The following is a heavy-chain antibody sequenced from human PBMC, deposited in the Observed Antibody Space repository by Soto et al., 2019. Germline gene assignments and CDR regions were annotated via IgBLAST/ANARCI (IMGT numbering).Heavy chain of an antibody. Sequence: GGSLRLSCVASGFTVSGNYMSWVRQAPGKGLEWVSIIYSGGSTYYADSVKGRFTISRDNPKNTLYLQMNSLRAEDTAVYYCARILLTFGGIIPRETDHWGQGTLVTVSS. CDR1: GFTVSGNY. CDR2: IYSGGST. J-gene: IGHJ4*02. D-gene: IGHD3-16*02. V-gene: IGHV3-66*01. CDR3: ARILLTFGGIIPRETDH.